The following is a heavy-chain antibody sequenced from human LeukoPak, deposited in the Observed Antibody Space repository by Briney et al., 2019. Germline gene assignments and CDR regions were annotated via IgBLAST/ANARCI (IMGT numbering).Heavy chain of an antibody. J-gene: IGHJ4*02. V-gene: IGHV3-23*01. Sequence: GSLRLSCAASGFTFSNYAMSWVRQAPGEGLEWVSSISGTGGKTSYADSVKARFTISRDNSKNTLYLQMNSLRAEDTAVYYCARDLRGSGWYFGYWGQGTLVTVSS. CDR2: ISGTGGKT. D-gene: IGHD6-19*01. CDR3: ARDLRGSGWYFGY. CDR1: GFTFSNYA.